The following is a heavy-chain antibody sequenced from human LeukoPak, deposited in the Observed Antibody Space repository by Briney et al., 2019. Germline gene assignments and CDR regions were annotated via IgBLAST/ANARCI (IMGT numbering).Heavy chain of an antibody. CDR3: ARLDYDFWSGTFDY. V-gene: IGHV4-39*01. J-gene: IGHJ4*02. D-gene: IGHD3-3*01. CDR2: IYYSGST. Sequence: SETLSLTCTVSGDSTSSSSYYWGWIRQPPGKGLEWIGSIYYSGSTYYNPSLKSRVTISVDTSKNQFSLKLSSVTAADTAVYYCARLDYDFWSGTFDYWGQGTLVTVSS. CDR1: GDSTSSSSYY.